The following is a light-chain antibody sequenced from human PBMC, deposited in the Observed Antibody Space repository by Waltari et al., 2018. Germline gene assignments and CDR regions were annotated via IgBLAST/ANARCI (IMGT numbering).Light chain of an antibody. J-gene: IGKJ2*01. CDR3: HQYYSAPFA. V-gene: IGKV4-1*01. CDR1: QNILYSSNNKNY. CDR2: WAS. Sequence: DIVMTQSPDSLTVSLGERATINCKSSQNILYSSNNKNYLDWYQQKPGQPPKLLIYWASTRESGVPDRVSGSGSGTDFTLTISSLQAEDVAVYYCHQYYSAPFAFGQGTKLEIK.